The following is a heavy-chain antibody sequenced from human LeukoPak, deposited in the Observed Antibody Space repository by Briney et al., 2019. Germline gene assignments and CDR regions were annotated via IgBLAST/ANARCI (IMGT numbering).Heavy chain of an antibody. J-gene: IGHJ4*02. CDR1: AGSISSYY. CDR2: IYTSGST. CDR3: ARSSNTAMVN. D-gene: IGHD5-18*01. V-gene: IGHV4-4*07. Sequence: SETLSLTCTVSAGSISSYYWSWLRQPAGKGLEWIGRIYTSGSTNYNPSLKSRVTMSVDTSKNQFSLKLSSVTAADTGVYYCARSSNTAMVNWGQGTLVTVSS.